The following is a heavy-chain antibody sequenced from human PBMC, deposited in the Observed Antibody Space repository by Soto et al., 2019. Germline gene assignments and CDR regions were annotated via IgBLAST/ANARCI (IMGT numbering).Heavy chain of an antibody. V-gene: IGHV2-5*02. CDR3: ARARLYCTGGSCTTWFDY. J-gene: IGHJ4*02. CDR2: IYWDDDK. CDR1: GFSLSTTGVG. D-gene: IGHD2-15*01. Sequence: QITLKESGPTLVKPTQTLTLTCTFSGFSLSTTGVGVGWIRQPAGKALEWLALIYWDDDKRYSPCLNSRITITKDTSKNQVVLTMTNMDPVDTATYYCARARLYCTGGSCTTWFDYWGQGTLVTVSS.